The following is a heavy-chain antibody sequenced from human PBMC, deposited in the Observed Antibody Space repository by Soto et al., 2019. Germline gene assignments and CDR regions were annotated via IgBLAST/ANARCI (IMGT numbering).Heavy chain of an antibody. V-gene: IGHV3-48*01. J-gene: IGHJ6*03. CDR1: GFTFSSYT. Sequence: GGSLRLSCAASGFTFSSYTMNWVRQAPGKGLEWVSYISSSSSGIYYADSVRGRFTISRDNAKNSLYLQMNSLRAEDTAVYYCARGYYGDPVYYYYYMDVWGKGTTVTVSS. D-gene: IGHD4-17*01. CDR3: ARGYYGDPVYYYYYMDV. CDR2: ISSSSSGI.